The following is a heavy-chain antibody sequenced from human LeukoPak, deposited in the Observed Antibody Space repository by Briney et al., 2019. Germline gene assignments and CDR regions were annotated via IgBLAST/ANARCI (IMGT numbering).Heavy chain of an antibody. CDR3: ARPDYDILTGDYMDV. D-gene: IGHD3-9*01. V-gene: IGHV4-39*01. CDR1: GGSISSSSYY. Sequence: SETLSLTCTVSGGSISSSSYYWGWIRQPPGKGLEWIGSIYYSGSTYYNPSLKSRVTISVDTSKNQFSLKLSSVTAADTAVYYCARPDYDILTGDYMDVWGKGTTVTISS. J-gene: IGHJ6*03. CDR2: IYYSGST.